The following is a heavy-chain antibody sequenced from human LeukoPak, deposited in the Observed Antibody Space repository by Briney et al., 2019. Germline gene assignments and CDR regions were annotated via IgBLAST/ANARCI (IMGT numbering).Heavy chain of an antibody. CDR1: GFTFSSYS. Sequence: GGSLRLSCAASGFTFSSYSMNWVRQAPGKGLEWVSSISSSSSYIYYADSVKGRFTISRDNAKNSLYLQMNSLRAEDTAVYYCAKARVLLLCEEEDYGMDPWPQGTALSVSS. V-gene: IGHV3-21*01. J-gene: IGHJ6*01. CDR2: ISSSSSYI. D-gene: IGHD3-10*01. CDR3: AKARVLLLCEEEDYGMDP.